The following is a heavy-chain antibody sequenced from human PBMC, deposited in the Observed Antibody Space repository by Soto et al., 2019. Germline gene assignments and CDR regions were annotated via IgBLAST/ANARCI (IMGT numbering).Heavy chain of an antibody. CDR3: AASPHYYGSGSYQYYYYYGMDV. CDR1: GFTFTSSA. Sequence: SVKVSCKASGFTFTSSAVQWVRQARGQRLEWIGWIVVGGGNTNYAQKFQERVTITRDMSTSTAYMELSSLRSEDTAVYYCAASPHYYGSGSYQYYYYYGMDVWGQGTTVTVSS. CDR2: IVVGGGNT. D-gene: IGHD3-10*01. J-gene: IGHJ6*02. V-gene: IGHV1-58*01.